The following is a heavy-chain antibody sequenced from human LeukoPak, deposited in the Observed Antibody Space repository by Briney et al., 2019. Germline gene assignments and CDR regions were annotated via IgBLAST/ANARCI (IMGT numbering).Heavy chain of an antibody. V-gene: IGHV4-39*07. CDR1: GGSISSSTYY. D-gene: IGHD7-27*01. CDR3: ARDRLGKGSAFDI. Sequence: PSETLSLTCTVSGGSISSSTYYWGWIRQPPGKGLEWIGSIYYSGITYYNPSLKSRVTISVDTSKNQFSLKLSSVTAADTAVYYCARDRLGKGSAFDIWGQGTMVTVSS. CDR2: IYYSGIT. J-gene: IGHJ3*02.